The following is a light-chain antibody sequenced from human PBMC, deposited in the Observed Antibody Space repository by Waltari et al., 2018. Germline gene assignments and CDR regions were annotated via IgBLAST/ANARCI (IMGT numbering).Light chain of an antibody. CDR3: QQRSNLVT. Sequence: EIVLTQSPATLSLSPGDSATLSCRASQSVSSNLAWYQQKPGQAPRPLIYDASNRATGIPVRFSGSGSGTDFTLTISSLEPEDFAVYYCQQRSNLVTFGGGTKVEIK. CDR1: QSVSSN. J-gene: IGKJ4*01. CDR2: DAS. V-gene: IGKV3-11*01.